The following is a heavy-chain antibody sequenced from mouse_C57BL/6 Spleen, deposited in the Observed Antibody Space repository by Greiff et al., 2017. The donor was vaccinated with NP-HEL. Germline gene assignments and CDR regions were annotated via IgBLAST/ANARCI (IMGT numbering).Heavy chain of an antibody. Sequence: VQLQQSGAELVKPGASVKLSCKASGYTFTSYWMHWVKQRPGQGLEWIGMIHPNSGSTNYNEKFKSKATLTVDKSSSTAYMQLSSLTSEDSAVYYCARSGYYGSPDYWGQSTTLTVSS. J-gene: IGHJ2*01. D-gene: IGHD1-1*01. V-gene: IGHV1-64*01. CDR3: ARSGYYGSPDY. CDR1: GYTFTSYW. CDR2: IHPNSGST.